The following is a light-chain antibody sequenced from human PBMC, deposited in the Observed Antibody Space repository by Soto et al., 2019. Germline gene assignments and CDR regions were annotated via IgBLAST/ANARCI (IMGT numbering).Light chain of an antibody. CDR1: QNINNW. CDR3: QHYNTYSAWT. J-gene: IGKJ1*01. CDR2: DAS. Sequence: DIQMTQSPSTLSASVGDRVTITCRASQNINNWLAWYQQKPGKAPNLLVYDASSLESGVPSRFSGSGSGTEFTLTITSLQPDDFATYYCQHYNTYSAWTFGQGTKVEIK. V-gene: IGKV1-5*01.